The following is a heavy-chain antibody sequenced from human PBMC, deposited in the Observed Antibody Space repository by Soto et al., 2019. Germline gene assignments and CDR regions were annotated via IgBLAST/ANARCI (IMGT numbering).Heavy chain of an antibody. CDR1: GFTFSRYG. Sequence: QVQLVESGGGVVQPGRSLRLSCAASGFTFSRYGMHWVRQAPGKGLEWVAVIWYDGSKTYYADSVKGRFTISRDSSKNTLYLQMNSLRVEDTAVYYCTRVNGGDGDYGGSFDYWGQGTLVTVSS. D-gene: IGHD3-16*01. V-gene: IGHV3-33*01. J-gene: IGHJ4*02. CDR3: TRVNGGDGDYGGSFDY. CDR2: IWYDGSKT.